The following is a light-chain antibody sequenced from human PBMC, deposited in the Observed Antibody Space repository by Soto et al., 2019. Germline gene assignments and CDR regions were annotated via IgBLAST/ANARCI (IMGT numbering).Light chain of an antibody. V-gene: IGKV3-20*01. Sequence: ENVLTQSPGTLSLSPGERATLSCRASQSVSTPYLAWYQQKPGQAPRLLIYSTSTRASGIPDRFSGSGSGTDFTLTISRLEPEDAAAYYWQQYGSSLWTFGQGTKVEIK. CDR3: QQYGSSLWT. CDR1: QSVSTPY. CDR2: STS. J-gene: IGKJ1*01.